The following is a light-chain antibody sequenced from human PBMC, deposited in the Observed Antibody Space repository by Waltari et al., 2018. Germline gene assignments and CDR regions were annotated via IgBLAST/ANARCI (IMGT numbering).Light chain of an antibody. V-gene: IGLV1-44*01. J-gene: IGLJ6*01. CDR3: EAWDNSLDGPV. CDR2: ENN. Sequence: QPVLTQPPSVSGDPGQRVTISSTGSRSNIGSHDVCWFQQFPGTAPKLLIYENNKRPSGVSDRFSGSKSGTSASLTISGLQSEDEADYYCEAWDNSLDGPVFGSGTKLTVL. CDR1: RSNIGSHD.